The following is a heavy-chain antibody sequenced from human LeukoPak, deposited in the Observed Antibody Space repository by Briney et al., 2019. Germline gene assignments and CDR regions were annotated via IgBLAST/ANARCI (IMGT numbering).Heavy chain of an antibody. CDR3: ARGREQQLRSYYFDY. CDR2: IYYSGGT. Sequence: SETLSLTCTVSGYSISSDYYWSWIRQPPGKGLEWIGYIYYSGGTNYNPSLKSRVTISVDTSKNQFSLKLSSVTAADTAVYYCARGREQQLRSYYFDYWGQGTLVTVSS. V-gene: IGHV4-61*01. D-gene: IGHD6-13*01. J-gene: IGHJ4*02. CDR1: GYSISSDYY.